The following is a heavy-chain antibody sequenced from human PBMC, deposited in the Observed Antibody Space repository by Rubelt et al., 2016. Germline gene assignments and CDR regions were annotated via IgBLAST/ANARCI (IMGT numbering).Heavy chain of an antibody. CDR2: ISPDGSSK. J-gene: IGHJ4*02. V-gene: IGHV3-74*01. CDR3: ARDHVSSALDY. D-gene: IGHD3-10*01. Sequence: EVQLVESGGGLVQPGGSLRLSCSVSGFTLTSYAMHWVRQAPGKGLVWVARISPDGSSKNCSDSRFTITRDNAKKTLWLTVNSLRAEDTAVYYCARDHVSSALDYWGQGTLVTVSS. CDR1: GFTLTSYA.